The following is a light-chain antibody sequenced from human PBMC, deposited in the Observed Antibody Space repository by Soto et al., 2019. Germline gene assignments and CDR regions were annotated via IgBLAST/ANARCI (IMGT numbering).Light chain of an antibody. V-gene: IGLV2-14*01. CDR2: DVS. J-gene: IGLJ3*02. CDR1: SSDVGTYNY. Sequence: QSALTQPASVSGSPGQSITISCTGTSSDVGTYNYVSWYQHRPGKAPKLMSYDVSYRPSGVSNRFSGSKSANTASLTISGLQAEDEADYYCRSYTTSNTQVFGGGTKLTVL. CDR3: RSYTTSNTQV.